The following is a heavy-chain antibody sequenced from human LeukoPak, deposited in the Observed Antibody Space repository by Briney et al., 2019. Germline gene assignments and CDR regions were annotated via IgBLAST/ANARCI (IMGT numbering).Heavy chain of an antibody. V-gene: IGHV3-53*01. CDR1: GFTVSSNY. CDR3: ARDRGYSTFDY. CDR2: IYSGGST. D-gene: IGHD4-23*01. J-gene: IGHJ4*02. Sequence: GGSLRLSCAASGFTVSSNYMSWVRQAPGKGLEWVSVIYSGGSTYYADSVKGRFTISRDNAKNSLYLQMNSLRVDDTAVYYCARDRGYSTFDYWGQGTLVTVSS.